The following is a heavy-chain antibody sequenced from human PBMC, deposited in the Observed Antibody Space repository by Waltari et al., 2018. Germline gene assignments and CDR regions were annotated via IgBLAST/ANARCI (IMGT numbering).Heavy chain of an antibody. D-gene: IGHD2-2*01. Sequence: QLQLQESGPGLVKPSETLSLTCPVSCGSISSSSYSWGWIRQPPGKGLEGIGSSYYSGSSGYNPSLKSRVTISIDTSKTQFSLKLSSVTAADTAVYDCARDPQEYQRYYYYGMDVWGQGTTVTVSS. CDR2: SYYSGSS. V-gene: IGHV4-39*07. CDR3: ARDPQEYQRYYYYGMDV. J-gene: IGHJ6*02. CDR1: CGSISSSSYS.